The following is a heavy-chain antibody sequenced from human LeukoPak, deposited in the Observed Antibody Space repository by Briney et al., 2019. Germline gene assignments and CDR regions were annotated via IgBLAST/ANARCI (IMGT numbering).Heavy chain of an antibody. CDR1: GYTFTGYY. J-gene: IGHJ5*02. V-gene: IGHV1-2*02. CDR2: INPNSGGT. D-gene: IGHD3-9*01. CDR3: ARKYDILTDNDNWFDP. Sequence: GASVKVSCKASGYTFTGYYMHWVRQAPGQGLEWMGWINPNSGGTKYAQKFQGRVTMTRDTSISTGYMELSSLRSDDTAVYYCARKYDILTDNDNWFDPWGQGTLVTVSS.